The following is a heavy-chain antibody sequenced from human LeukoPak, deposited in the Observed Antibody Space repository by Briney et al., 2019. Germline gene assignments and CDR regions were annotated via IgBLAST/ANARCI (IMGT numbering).Heavy chain of an antibody. V-gene: IGHV3-30-3*01. D-gene: IGHD3-22*01. CDR3: ARATYYYDSSGYYPLDDY. CDR2: ISYDGGNK. Sequence: GRSLRLSCAASGFTFSSYAMHWVRQAPGKGLEWVAVISYDGGNKYYADSVKGRFTISRDNSKNTLYLQMNSLRAEDTAVYYCARATYYYDSSGYYPLDDYWGQGTLVTVSS. CDR1: GFTFSSYA. J-gene: IGHJ4*02.